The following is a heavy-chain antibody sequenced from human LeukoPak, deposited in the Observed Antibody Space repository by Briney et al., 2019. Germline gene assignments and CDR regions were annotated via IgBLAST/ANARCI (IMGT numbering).Heavy chain of an antibody. D-gene: IGHD3-10*01. Sequence: SETLSLNCAVYGGSFSGFYWSWIRQPPGKGLEWIGEINHSGSTNYNPSLKSRVTISVDTSKNQFSLKLSSVTASDTAVYYCAKDGVPSRWFGRNYFDYWGQGTLVTVSS. J-gene: IGHJ4*02. V-gene: IGHV4-34*01. CDR1: GGSFSGFY. CDR2: INHSGST. CDR3: AKDGVPSRWFGRNYFDY.